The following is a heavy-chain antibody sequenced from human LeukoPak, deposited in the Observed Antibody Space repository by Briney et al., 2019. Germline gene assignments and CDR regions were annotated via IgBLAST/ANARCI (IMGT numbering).Heavy chain of an antibody. CDR1: GFAFSSYW. J-gene: IGHJ4*02. V-gene: IGHV3-7*01. Sequence: PGGSLRLSCAASGFAFSSYWMSWVRQAPGKGREWVANIKQDGREKYYVDSVKGRFSISRDNAKNSLYLQMNSLRAEDTAVYSCARGQVFDYWGQGTLVTVSS. CDR3: ARGQVFDY. CDR2: IKQDGREK.